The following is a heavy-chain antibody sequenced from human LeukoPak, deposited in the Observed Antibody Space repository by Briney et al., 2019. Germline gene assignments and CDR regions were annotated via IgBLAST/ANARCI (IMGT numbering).Heavy chain of an antibody. J-gene: IGHJ6*03. D-gene: IGHD3-10*01. V-gene: IGHV4-34*01. CDR3: ARVRRAGINYYYMDV. Sequence: PSETLSLTCAVYGGSFSGYYWSWIRQPPGKGLEWIGEINHSGSTNYNPSLKSRVTISVDTSKNQFSLKLSSMTAADTAVYYCARVRRAGINYYYMDVWGKGTTVTISS. CDR2: INHSGST. CDR1: GGSFSGYY.